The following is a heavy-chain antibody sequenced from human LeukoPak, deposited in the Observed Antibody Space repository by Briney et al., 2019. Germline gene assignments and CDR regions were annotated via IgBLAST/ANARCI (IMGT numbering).Heavy chain of an antibody. V-gene: IGHV1-18*01. CDR3: ARSTYVLFYYYMDV. J-gene: IGHJ6*03. D-gene: IGHD3-16*01. Sequence: ASVKVSCKASGYTFTSYGISWVRQAPGQGLEWMGWISAYNGNTNYAQKLQGRVTMTTDTSTSTAYMELRSLRAEDTAVYYCARSTYVLFYYYMDVWGKGTTVTISS. CDR1: GYTFTSYG. CDR2: ISAYNGNT.